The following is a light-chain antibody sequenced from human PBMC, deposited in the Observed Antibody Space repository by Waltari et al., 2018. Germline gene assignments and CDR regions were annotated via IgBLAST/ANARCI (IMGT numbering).Light chain of an antibody. CDR3: QQYYSTPPWT. J-gene: IGKJ1*01. Sequence: DNQMTQSPSSLSASVGDRVTISCRASQGISNSLAWYQQKPGKAPKLLLYAASRLESGVPSRFSGSGSGTDYTLTICSLQPEDFATYYCQQYYSTPPWTFGQGTKVEIK. CDR2: AAS. V-gene: IGKV1-NL1*01. CDR1: QGISNS.